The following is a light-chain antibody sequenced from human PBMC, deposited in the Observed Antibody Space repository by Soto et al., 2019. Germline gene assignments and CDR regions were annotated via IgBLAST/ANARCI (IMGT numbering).Light chain of an antibody. CDR1: QSVSSSY. V-gene: IGKV3D-15*01. CDR2: GAS. J-gene: IGKJ4*01. Sequence: EIVMTQSPATLSVSPGERATLSCRASQSVSSSYLAWYQQKPGQAPRLLIYGASSRATGIPDRFSGSGSGTEFTLTISNLQSEDSAIYYCQQSDNWPLLSFGGGTKVDIK. CDR3: QQSDNWPLLS.